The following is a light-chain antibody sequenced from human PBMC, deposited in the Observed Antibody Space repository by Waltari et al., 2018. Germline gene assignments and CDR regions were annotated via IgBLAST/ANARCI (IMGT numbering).Light chain of an antibody. J-gene: IGLJ2*01. CDR3: CSYAGSYTWV. Sequence: QAALTQPRSVSGSPGQSVTISCTGTSSDIGGYNYVSWYQQHPGTAPKLMIYEVSKRPSWVSDRFSGSKSGNTASLTISGLQAEDEADYYCCSYAGSYTWVFGGGTRLTVL. CDR1: SSDIGGYNY. V-gene: IGLV2-11*01. CDR2: EVS.